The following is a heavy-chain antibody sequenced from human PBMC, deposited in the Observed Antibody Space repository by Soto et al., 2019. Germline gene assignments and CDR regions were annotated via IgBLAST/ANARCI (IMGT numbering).Heavy chain of an antibody. Sequence: GGSLRLSCAASGFTFSSYGMHWVRQAPGKGLEWVAVISYDGSNKYYADSVKGRFTISRDNSKNTLYLQMNSLRAEDTAVYYCAKDLRMESYGYYYDYGMDVWGQGTTVTVSS. CDR3: AKDLRMESYGYYYDYGMDV. V-gene: IGHV3-30*18. J-gene: IGHJ6*02. D-gene: IGHD5-18*01. CDR2: ISYDGSNK. CDR1: GFTFSSYG.